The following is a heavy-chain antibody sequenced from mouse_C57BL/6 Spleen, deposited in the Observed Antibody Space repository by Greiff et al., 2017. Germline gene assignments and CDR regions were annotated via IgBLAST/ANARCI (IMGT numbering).Heavy chain of an antibody. J-gene: IGHJ1*03. CDR2: IDPSDSET. CDR3: ARNSITTVVEGYFDV. CDR1: GYTFTSYW. V-gene: IGHV1-52*01. Sequence: QVQLQQPGAELVRPGSSVKLSCKASGYTFTSYWMHWVKQRPIQGLEWIGNIDPSDSETHYNQKFKDKATLTVDKSSSTAYMQLSSLTSEDSAVYYCARNSITTVVEGYFDVWGTGTTVTVSS. D-gene: IGHD1-1*01.